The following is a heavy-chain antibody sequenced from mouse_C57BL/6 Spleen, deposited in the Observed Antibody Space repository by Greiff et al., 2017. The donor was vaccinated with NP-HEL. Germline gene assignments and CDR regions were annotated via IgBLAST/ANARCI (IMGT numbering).Heavy chain of an antibody. CDR1: GFTFSSYG. CDR2: ISSGGSYT. V-gene: IGHV5-6*01. CDR3: ARQGNYTWFAY. J-gene: IGHJ3*01. Sequence: EVKLVESGGDLVKPGGSLKLSCAASGFTFSSYGMSWVRQTPDKRLEWVATISSGGSYTSYPDSVKGRFTISRDHAKNTLYLQMGGLKSEDTAMYYCARQGNYTWFAYWGQGTLVTVSA. D-gene: IGHD1-1*01.